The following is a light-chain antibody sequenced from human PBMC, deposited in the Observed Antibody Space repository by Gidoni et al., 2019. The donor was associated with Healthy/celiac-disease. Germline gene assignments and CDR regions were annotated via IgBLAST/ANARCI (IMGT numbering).Light chain of an antibody. V-gene: IGKV2-30*01. CDR1: QSLVYSDGNTY. J-gene: IGKJ2*01. CDR2: KVS. Sequence: DVVITQSPLSLPVTLGQPASISCRSSQSLVYSDGNTYWNWLRQNPGQSPRRLIYKVSNRDTGVRDRFRGSGRGTEIELKISRVEAEDVGVDDCMQGTRWHPMYTFGQGTKLEIK. CDR3: MQGTRWHPMYT.